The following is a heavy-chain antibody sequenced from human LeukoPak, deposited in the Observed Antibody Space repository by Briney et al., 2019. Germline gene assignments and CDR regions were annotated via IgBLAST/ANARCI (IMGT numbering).Heavy chain of an antibody. CDR3: LRGDRRDY. J-gene: IGHJ4*02. Sequence: GGSLRLSCEASGFTFNTYSMNWARQAPGKGLEWVSSIDSSGGYMFYADSVKGRFIISRNNAKDSLYLQMNSLRVEDTAVYYCLRGDRRDYWGQGTLVTVSS. CDR1: GFTFNTYS. V-gene: IGHV3-21*06. CDR2: IDSSGGYM.